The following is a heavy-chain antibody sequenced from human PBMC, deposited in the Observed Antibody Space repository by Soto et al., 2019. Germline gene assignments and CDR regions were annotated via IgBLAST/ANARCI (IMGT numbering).Heavy chain of an antibody. CDR3: AKGREGIAVAPEIDAFDP. V-gene: IGHV3-23*01. D-gene: IGHD6-19*01. CDR2: ISGSGGST. Sequence: GGSLRLSCAASGFTFSSYAMSWVRQAPGKGLEWVSAISGSGGSTYYADSVKGRFTISRDNSKNTLYLQMNSLRAEDTAVYYCAKGREGIAVAPEIDAFDPWGQGTLVTVSS. CDR1: GFTFSSYA. J-gene: IGHJ5*02.